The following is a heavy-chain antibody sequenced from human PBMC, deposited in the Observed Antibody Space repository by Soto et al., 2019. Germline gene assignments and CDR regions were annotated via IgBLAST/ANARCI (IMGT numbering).Heavy chain of an antibody. CDR1: GYSFTANS. J-gene: IGHJ4*02. V-gene: IGHV1-2*04. D-gene: IGHD1-20*01. Sequence: ASVKVSCKASGYSFTANSMHWVRQAPGEGLEWMGWINPNNGGTNYARKFQGWVTMTRDTSISTAYMDLTRLKSDDTAVYYCAREGSITGTTSDYFDYWGQGTLVTVSS. CDR2: INPNNGGT. CDR3: AREGSITGTTSDYFDY.